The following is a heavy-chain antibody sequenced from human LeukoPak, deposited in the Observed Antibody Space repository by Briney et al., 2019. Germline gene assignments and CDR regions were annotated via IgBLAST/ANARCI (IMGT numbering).Heavy chain of an antibody. CDR3: ASGAYCGGDCYPSDAFDI. CDR2: ISAYNGNT. J-gene: IGHJ3*02. V-gene: IGHV1-18*01. D-gene: IGHD2-21*02. CDR1: GYTFTSYG. Sequence: GASVKVSCKASGYTFTSYGISWVRQAPGQGLEWMGWISAYNGNTNYAQKLQGRVTTTTDTSTSTAYMELRSLRSDDTAVYYCASGAYCGGDCYPSDAFDIWGQGTMVTVSS.